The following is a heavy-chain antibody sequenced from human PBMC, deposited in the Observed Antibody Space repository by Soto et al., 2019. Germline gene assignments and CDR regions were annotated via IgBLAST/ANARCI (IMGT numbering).Heavy chain of an antibody. CDR3: AREESHVAVAGSVWSFDY. J-gene: IGHJ4*02. D-gene: IGHD6-19*01. CDR1: GYTFTGYY. CDR2: INPNSGGT. Sequence: GASVKVSCKASGYTFTGYYMHWVRQAPGQGLEWMGWINPNSGGTNYAQKFQGWVTMTRDTSISTAYMELSRLRSDDTAVYYCAREESHVAVAGSVWSFDYWGQGTLVTVSS. V-gene: IGHV1-2*04.